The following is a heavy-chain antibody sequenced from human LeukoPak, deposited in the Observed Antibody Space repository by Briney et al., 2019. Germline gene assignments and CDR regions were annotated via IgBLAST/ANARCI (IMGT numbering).Heavy chain of an antibody. CDR2: ISAYNGNT. J-gene: IGHJ4*02. V-gene: IGHV1-18*01. CDR3: ARSQYGSGSYYIDY. CDR1: GYTFTSYG. Sequence: ASVKVSCKASGYTFTSYGISWVRQAPGQGLECMGWISAYNGNTNYAQKLQGRVTMTTDTSTSTAYMELRSLRSDDTAVYYCARSQYGSGSYYIDYWGQGTLVTVSS. D-gene: IGHD3-10*01.